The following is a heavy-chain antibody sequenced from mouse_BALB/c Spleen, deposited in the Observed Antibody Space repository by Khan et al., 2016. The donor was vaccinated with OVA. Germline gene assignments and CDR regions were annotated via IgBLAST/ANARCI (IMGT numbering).Heavy chain of an antibody. Sequence: QVQLQQSGPGLVAPSQSLSITCTVSGFSLTSYGVHWVRQPPGKGLEWLGTIWAGGSTNYTSALMSRLSIIKDNSKSQVFLKMNSLQTDDTAIYYCAREVYYGNLYYFDYWGQGTTLTVSS. CDR2: IWAGGST. V-gene: IGHV2-9*02. J-gene: IGHJ2*01. CDR1: GFSLTSYG. D-gene: IGHD2-1*01. CDR3: AREVYYGNLYYFDY.